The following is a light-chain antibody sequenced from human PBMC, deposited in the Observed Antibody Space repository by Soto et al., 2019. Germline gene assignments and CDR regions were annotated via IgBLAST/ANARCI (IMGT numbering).Light chain of an antibody. CDR1: QSVSIS. V-gene: IGKV3-15*01. CDR2: GSS. Sequence: SLTPVETSTLSCRASQSVSISLAWYQQTPGQAPRLLIYGSSTRATGIPARFSGSGSGTEFTLTIIILQSEDFAVYYCQHYYIGPPWTFGQGTKV. CDR3: QHYYIGPPWT. J-gene: IGKJ1*01.